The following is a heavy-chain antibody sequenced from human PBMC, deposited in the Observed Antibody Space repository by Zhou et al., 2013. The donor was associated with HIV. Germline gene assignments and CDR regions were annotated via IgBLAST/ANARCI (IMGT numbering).Heavy chain of an antibody. CDR2: ISAYNGNT. J-gene: IGHJ5*02. CDR3: ARDSPDIQDGWFDP. V-gene: IGHV1-18*01. CDR1: GYIFTSYG. Sequence: QVQLVQSGPEVKKPGASVKVSCKASGYIFTSYGISWVRQAPGQGLEWMGWISAYNGNTNYAQKLQGRVTMTTDTSTTTAYMELRSLKSDDTALYFCARDSPDIQDGWFDPWGQGTLVTVSS. D-gene: IGHD2-15*01.